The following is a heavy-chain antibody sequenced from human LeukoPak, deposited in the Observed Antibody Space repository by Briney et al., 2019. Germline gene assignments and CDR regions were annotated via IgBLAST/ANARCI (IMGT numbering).Heavy chain of an antibody. CDR1: GGSISSDY. CDR3: ARERGGHRYGEYSFFDP. CDR2: IYYSGTT. Sequence: SETLSLTCTVSGGSISSDYWSWIRQSPGKGLEWIGYIYYSGTTSYNPSLKSRVTISLDTSKNQFSLNLSSVTAADTAVYYCARERGGHRYGEYSFFDPWGQGTPVTVSS. V-gene: IGHV4-59*01. J-gene: IGHJ5*02. D-gene: IGHD5-18*01.